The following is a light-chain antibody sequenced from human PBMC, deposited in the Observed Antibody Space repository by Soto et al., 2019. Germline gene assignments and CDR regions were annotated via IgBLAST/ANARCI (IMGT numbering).Light chain of an antibody. Sequence: IQLTQSPSSLSASVGDRVTVTSRASDDITNYLAWYQQKAGQAPKLLIYDASTLYSGVPSRFRGRGSGTDFTLPLSGLQTEDVETDYCQQLSRYPSTFGGGTKVDIK. CDR1: DDITNY. CDR3: QQLSRYPST. V-gene: IGKV1-9*01. J-gene: IGKJ4*01. CDR2: DAS.